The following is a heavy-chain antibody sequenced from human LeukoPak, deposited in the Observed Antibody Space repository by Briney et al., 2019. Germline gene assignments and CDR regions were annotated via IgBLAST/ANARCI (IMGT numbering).Heavy chain of an antibody. V-gene: IGHV4-4*02. CDR1: GGSISSNSW. CDR3: ARDPNIVSTVTLRAFDI. J-gene: IGHJ3*02. D-gene: IGHD5/OR15-5a*01. Sequence: SGTLSLTCTVSGGSISSNSWWSWVRQPPGKGLEWIREVFHNGSPNYNPSFRGRVTILVDKSKNQFSLNLGSLTAADTAIYYCARDPNIVSTVTLRAFDIWGRGTMVSVSS. CDR2: VFHNGSP.